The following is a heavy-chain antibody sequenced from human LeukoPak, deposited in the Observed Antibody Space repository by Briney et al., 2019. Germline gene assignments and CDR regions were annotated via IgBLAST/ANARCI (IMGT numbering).Heavy chain of an antibody. J-gene: IGHJ6*02. V-gene: IGHV4-30-4*01. Sequence: SETLSLTCTVSGGSISSGDYYWSWIRQPPGKGLEWIGYIYYSGSTYYNPSLKSRVTISVDTSKNQFSLKLSSVTAADTAVYYCARVGHYYYYGMDVWGQGTTVTVSS. CDR2: IYYSGST. CDR1: GGSISSGDYY. CDR3: ARVGHYYYYGMDV.